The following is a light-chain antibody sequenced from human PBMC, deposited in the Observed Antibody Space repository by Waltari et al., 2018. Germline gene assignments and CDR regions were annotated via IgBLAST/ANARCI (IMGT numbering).Light chain of an antibody. CDR1: QSVRSY. CDR2: AAS. V-gene: IGKV1-39*01. CDR3: QQSYSTPWT. J-gene: IGKJ1*01. Sequence: DIQMTQSPSSLSASVGDRVTITCRASQSVRSYLNWYQQKPGKAHKLLIYAASSLQSGVPSRFSGSGSGTDFTLTISSLQPEDFATYYCQQSYSTPWTFGQGTKVEIK.